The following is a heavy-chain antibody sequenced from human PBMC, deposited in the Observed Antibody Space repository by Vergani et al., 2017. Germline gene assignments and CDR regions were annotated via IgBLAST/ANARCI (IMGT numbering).Heavy chain of an antibody. J-gene: IGHJ4*02. CDR3: ARGGIRGQLVTGFDY. CDR2: IYPGDSDT. Sequence: EVQPVESGGGLVKPGGSLRLSCTTSGFTFSSAWMSWVRQAPGKGLEWMGIIYPGDSDTRYSPSFQGQVTISADKSSSTAYLQWSSLKASDTAMYYCARGGIRGQLVTGFDYWGQGTLVTVSS. CDR1: GFTFSSAW. V-gene: IGHV5-51*03. D-gene: IGHD6-13*01.